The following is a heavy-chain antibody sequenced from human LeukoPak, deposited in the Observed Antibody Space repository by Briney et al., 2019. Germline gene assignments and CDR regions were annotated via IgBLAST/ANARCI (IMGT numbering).Heavy chain of an antibody. J-gene: IGHJ4*02. CDR3: AKVPVMSGYHTYYFDY. V-gene: IGHV3-23*01. D-gene: IGHD3-3*01. CDR2: ISGSGGRT. CDR1: GFTFSSYA. Sequence: PGGSLRLSCAASGFTFSSYAMSWVRQAPGKGLEWVSAISGSGGRTYYADSVKGRFTISRDNSKNTVYLQMNSLRAEDTAVYYCAKVPVMSGYHTYYFDYWGQGTLVTVSS.